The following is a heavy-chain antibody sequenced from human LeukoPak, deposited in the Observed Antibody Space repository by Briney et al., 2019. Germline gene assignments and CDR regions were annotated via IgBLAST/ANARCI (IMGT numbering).Heavy chain of an antibody. CDR3: ARDHVPYYDILTGPPSD. CDR1: GFTVSSNY. CDR2: ISGSGGST. D-gene: IGHD3-9*01. Sequence: GGSLRLSCAASGFTVSSNYMSWVRQAPGKGLEWVSAISGSGGSTYYADSVKGRFTISRDNAKNTLYLQMNSLRAEDTAVYYCARDHVPYYDILTGPPSDWGQGTLVTVSS. V-gene: IGHV3-23*01. J-gene: IGHJ1*01.